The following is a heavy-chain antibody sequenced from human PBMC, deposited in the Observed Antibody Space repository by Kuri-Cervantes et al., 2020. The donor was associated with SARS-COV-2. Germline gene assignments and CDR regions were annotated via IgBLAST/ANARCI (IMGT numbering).Heavy chain of an antibody. Sequence: GESLKISCAASGFTFDDYGMSWVRQAPGKGLEWVAVIWYDGSNKYYADSVKGRFTISRDNSKNTLYLQMNSLRAEDTAVYYCARDGIVGATPHFDYWGQGTLVTVSS. CDR3: ARDGIVGATPHFDY. V-gene: IGHV3-33*08. CDR1: GFTFDDYG. D-gene: IGHD1-26*01. J-gene: IGHJ4*02. CDR2: IWYDGSNK.